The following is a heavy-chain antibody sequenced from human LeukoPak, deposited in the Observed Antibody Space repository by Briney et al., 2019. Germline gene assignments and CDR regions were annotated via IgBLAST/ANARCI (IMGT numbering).Heavy chain of an antibody. Sequence: SETLSLTCAVYGGSFSGYYWSWIRQPPGKGLEWIGEINHSGSTNYNPSLKSRVTISVDTSKNQLSLKLSSVTAADTAVYYCARGRFDSSGYYYVGYYYMDVWGKGTTVTVSS. CDR2: INHSGST. D-gene: IGHD3-22*01. CDR3: ARGRFDSSGYYYVGYYYMDV. J-gene: IGHJ6*03. CDR1: GGSFSGYY. V-gene: IGHV4-34*01.